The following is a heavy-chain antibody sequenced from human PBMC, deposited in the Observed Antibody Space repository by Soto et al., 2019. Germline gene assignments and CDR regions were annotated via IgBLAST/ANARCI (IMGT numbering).Heavy chain of an antibody. Sequence: QVQLVQSGAEVKKPGASVKVSCTASGSTFTSYDINWVRQATGQGLEWMGWMNPNSGNTGYAQKFQGRVTMTRNTSISTAYMELSSLRSEDTALYYCAREYSSGWADAFDIWGKGTMVPVSS. V-gene: IGHV1-8*02. CDR3: AREYSSGWADAFDI. CDR1: GSTFTSYD. J-gene: IGHJ3*02. CDR2: MNPNSGNT. D-gene: IGHD6-19*01.